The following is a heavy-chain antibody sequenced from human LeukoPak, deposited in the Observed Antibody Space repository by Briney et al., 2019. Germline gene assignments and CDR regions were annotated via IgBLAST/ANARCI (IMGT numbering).Heavy chain of an antibody. V-gene: IGHV3-49*04. CDR3: TRDILSGWYYFDF. J-gene: IGHJ4*02. D-gene: IGHD6-19*01. CDR2: IRSRRYGGAT. Sequence: RSGGSLRLSCTASGFIFNDYAMSWVRQAPGKGLEWVGFIRSRRYGGATEYAASVKGRFTISRDDSKSVAYLHMNSLKTEDTAVYCCTRDILSGWYYFDFWGQGTLVTVSS. CDR1: GFIFNDYA.